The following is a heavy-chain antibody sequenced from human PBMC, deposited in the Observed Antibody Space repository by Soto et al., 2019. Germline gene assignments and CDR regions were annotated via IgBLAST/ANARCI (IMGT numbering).Heavy chain of an antibody. V-gene: IGHV3-23*01. CDR3: AKVPGSSGWRLSSSYYFDY. D-gene: IGHD6-19*01. CDR2: ISGSGGST. CDR1: GFTFSSYA. J-gene: IGHJ4*02. Sequence: GGSLRLSCAASGFTFSSYAMSWVRQAPGKGLEWVSAISGSGGSTYYADSVKGRFTISRDNSKNTLYLQMNSLRAEDTAVYYCAKVPGSSGWRLSSSYYFDYWGQGTLVTVSS.